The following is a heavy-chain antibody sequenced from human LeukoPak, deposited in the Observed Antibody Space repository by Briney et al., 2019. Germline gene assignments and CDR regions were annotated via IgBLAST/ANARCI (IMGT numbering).Heavy chain of an antibody. D-gene: IGHD3-22*01. Sequence: GGSLRLSCAASGFTFSSYGMHWVRQAPGKGLEWVAVISYDGSNKYYADSVKGRFTISRDNSKNTLYLQMNSLRAEDTAVYYCAKDLGYYDSSGYFLPDYWGQGTLVTVSS. J-gene: IGHJ4*02. CDR3: AKDLGYYDSSGYFLPDY. V-gene: IGHV3-30*18. CDR2: ISYDGSNK. CDR1: GFTFSSYG.